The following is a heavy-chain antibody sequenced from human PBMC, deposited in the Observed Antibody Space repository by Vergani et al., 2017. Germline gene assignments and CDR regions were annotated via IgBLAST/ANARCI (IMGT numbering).Heavy chain of an antibody. CDR3: AKRGSRDFWSGYFYHNWFDP. CDR1: GYTFTSYG. Sequence: QVQLVQSGAEVKKPGSSVKVSCKASGYTFTSYGISWVRQAPGQGLEWMGWISGFNGQINYAQKFQGRVTMTTDTSTSTAQMELRSLRSDDTAVYYCAKRGSRDFWSGYFYHNWFDPWGQGTLVTVSS. V-gene: IGHV1-18*01. CDR2: ISGFNGQI. J-gene: IGHJ5*02. D-gene: IGHD3-3*01.